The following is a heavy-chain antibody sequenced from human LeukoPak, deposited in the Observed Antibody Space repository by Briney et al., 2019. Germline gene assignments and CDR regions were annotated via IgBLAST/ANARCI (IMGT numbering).Heavy chain of an antibody. CDR2: IIPIFGTA. Sequence: ASVKVSCKASGYTFTSYGISWVRQAPGQGLEWMGGIIPIFGTANYAQKFQGRVTITADESTSTAYMELSSLRSEDTAVYYCARVAAAGRYYYYYMDVWGKGTTVTISS. CDR1: GYTFTSYG. CDR3: ARVAAAGRYYYYYMDV. D-gene: IGHD6-13*01. J-gene: IGHJ6*03. V-gene: IGHV1-69*13.